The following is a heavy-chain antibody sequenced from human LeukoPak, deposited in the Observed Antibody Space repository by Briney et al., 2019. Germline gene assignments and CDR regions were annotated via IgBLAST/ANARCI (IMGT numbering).Heavy chain of an antibody. CDR2: IYPGDSDT. Sequence: KVSCKASGGTFSSYAISWVRQMPGKGLEWMGIIYPGDSDTIYSPSFQGQVTISADKSISTAYLQWSSLKASDTAMYYCARPVDSSGSDYFDYWGQGTLVTVSS. V-gene: IGHV5-51*01. CDR1: GGTFSSYA. CDR3: ARPVDSSGSDYFDY. J-gene: IGHJ4*02. D-gene: IGHD3-22*01.